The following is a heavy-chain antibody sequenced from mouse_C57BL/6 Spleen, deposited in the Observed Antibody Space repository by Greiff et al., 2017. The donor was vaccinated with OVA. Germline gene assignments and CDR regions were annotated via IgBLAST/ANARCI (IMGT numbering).Heavy chain of an antibody. D-gene: IGHD2-5*01. CDR1: GYSFTDYN. V-gene: IGHV1-39*01. J-gene: IGHJ4*01. CDR2: ITPNYGTT. Sequence: EVKLQESGPELVKPGASVKISCKASGYSFTDYNMNWVKQSNGKSLEWIGVITPNYGTTSYNQKFKGKATLTVDQSSSTAYMQLNSLTSEDSAVYYCARGGYSNYLYAMDYWGQGTSVTVSS. CDR3: ARGGYSNYLYAMDY.